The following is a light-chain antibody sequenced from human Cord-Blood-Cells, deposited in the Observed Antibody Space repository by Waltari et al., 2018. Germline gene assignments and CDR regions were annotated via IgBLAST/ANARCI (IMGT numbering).Light chain of an antibody. J-gene: IGLJ1*01. CDR1: SSDVGGYNY. Sequence: QSALTQPASVSGSPGQSITISCTGTSSDVGGYNYVSWYQQHPGKAPKLIIYDVSNRPSGVSNRFSCSKSGNTASLTISGLQAEDEADYYCSSYTSSSTLYVFGTGTKVTVL. CDR2: DVS. V-gene: IGLV2-14*01. CDR3: SSYTSSSTLYV.